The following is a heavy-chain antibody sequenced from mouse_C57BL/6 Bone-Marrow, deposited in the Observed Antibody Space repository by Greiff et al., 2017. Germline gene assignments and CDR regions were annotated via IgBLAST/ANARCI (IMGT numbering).Heavy chain of an antibody. CDR1: GYTFTSYW. CDR3: ARDYGSSYAYYFDY. CDR2: IDPSDSYT. Sequence: QVQLQQPGAELVMPGASVKLSCKASGYTFTSYWMHWVKPRPGQGLEWIGEIDPSDSYTNYNQKFKGKSTLTVAKSSSTAYMQLSSLTSEDSAVYYCARDYGSSYAYYFDYWGQGTTLTVSS. V-gene: IGHV1-69*01. J-gene: IGHJ2*01. D-gene: IGHD1-1*01.